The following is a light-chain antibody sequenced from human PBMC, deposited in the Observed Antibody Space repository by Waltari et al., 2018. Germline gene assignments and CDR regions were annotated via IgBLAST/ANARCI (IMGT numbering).Light chain of an antibody. CDR3: QQYGSFPYT. J-gene: IGKJ2*01. CDR1: QSVSNNY. V-gene: IGKV3-20*01. Sequence: EIVLTQSPGTLSLSPGERATLSCRASQSVSNNYLAWYRQEPGQPPRLLIFDASRRATGIPDRFSGSGSGTDFTLTISRLEPEDFAVYYCQQYGSFPYTFGQGTRIEIK. CDR2: DAS.